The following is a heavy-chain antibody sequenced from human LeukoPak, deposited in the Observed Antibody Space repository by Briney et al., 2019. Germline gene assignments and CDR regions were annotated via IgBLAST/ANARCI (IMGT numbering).Heavy chain of an antibody. J-gene: IGHJ6*04. CDR1: GGTFSSYA. CDR3: ARLYYGSGSYYGRRYGMDV. D-gene: IGHD3-10*01. Sequence: ASVKVSCKASGGTFSSYAISWVRQAPGQGLEWMGRIIPILGIANYAQKFQGRVTITADKSTSTAYMELSSLRSEDTAVYYCARLYYGSGSYYGRRYGMDVWGKGTAVTVSS. V-gene: IGHV1-69*04. CDR2: IIPILGIA.